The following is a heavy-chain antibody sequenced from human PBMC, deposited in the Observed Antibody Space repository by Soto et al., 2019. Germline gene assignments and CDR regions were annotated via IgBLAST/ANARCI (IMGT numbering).Heavy chain of an antibody. V-gene: IGHV3-23*01. Sequence: GGSLRLSCAASGFTFSSYAMSWVRQAPGKGLECVSAISGSGGSTYYADSVKGRFTISRDNSKNRLDLQMNSLRAEDTAVYYCAKARATEGNRVGSGSYSTFDYWGQGTLVTVSS. CDR3: AKARATEGNRVGSGSYSTFDY. D-gene: IGHD3-10*01. CDR1: GFTFSSYA. J-gene: IGHJ4*02. CDR2: ISGSGGST.